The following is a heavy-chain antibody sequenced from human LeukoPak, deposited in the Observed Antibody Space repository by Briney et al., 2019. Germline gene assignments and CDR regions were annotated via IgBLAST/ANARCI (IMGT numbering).Heavy chain of an antibody. CDR2: IHTSGNT. D-gene: IGHD3-22*01. CDR3: ARGHFDSSGSCNPLDS. CDR1: RASITIYY. Sequence: PSETLSLTCTVSRASITIYYWSWIRQPPGKGLEWIGYIHTSGNTNSSPSLKSRVTMSVDTSKNEFSLKLRSVAAADTALYYCARGHFDSSGSCNPLDSWGQGTLVTVSS. J-gene: IGHJ4*02. V-gene: IGHV4-4*09.